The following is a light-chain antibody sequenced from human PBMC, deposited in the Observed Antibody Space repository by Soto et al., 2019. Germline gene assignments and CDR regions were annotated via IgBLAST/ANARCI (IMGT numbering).Light chain of an antibody. CDR2: DAS. J-gene: IGKJ1*01. V-gene: IGKV1-5*01. CDR1: RRISSW. CDR3: QQYNGYPWT. Sequence: DIQMTQSPSTLSASVGDRVTITCRASRRISSWLAWYQQQPGKAPKLLVYDASTLQSGVPSRFTGNGSGTEFTLTLSRRQPEDLATYFCQQYNGYPWTFGQGTRVGIK.